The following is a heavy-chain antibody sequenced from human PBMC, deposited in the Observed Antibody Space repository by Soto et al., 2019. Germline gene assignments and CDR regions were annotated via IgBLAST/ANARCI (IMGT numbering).Heavy chain of an antibody. J-gene: IGHJ4*02. CDR1: GYSFTGYY. CDR3: ARVATIDYDILTGPFHY. Sequence: XSVKVSCKGSGYSFTGYYMHWVRQAPGQGLEWMGWINPNSGGTNYAQKFQGRVTMTRDTSISTAYMELSRLRSDDTAVYYCARVATIDYDILTGPFHYWGQGTLVTVSS. CDR2: INPNSGGT. V-gene: IGHV1-2*02. D-gene: IGHD3-9*01.